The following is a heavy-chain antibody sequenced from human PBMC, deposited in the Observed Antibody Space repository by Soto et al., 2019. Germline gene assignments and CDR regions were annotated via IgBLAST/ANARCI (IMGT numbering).Heavy chain of an antibody. CDR2: ISAYNGNT. Sequence: QVQLVQSGTEVKKPGASVKVSCKASGYTFTSYGISWVRQAPGQGLEWMGWISAYNGNTDYTQKLQGRVTMTTDTSTSTAYRELRSLRSDDTAVYYCARGGVGHCSGGSCPNNWFDPWGQGTRVTVSS. V-gene: IGHV1-18*01. J-gene: IGHJ5*02. CDR1: GYTFTSYG. D-gene: IGHD2-15*01. CDR3: ARGGVGHCSGGSCPNNWFDP.